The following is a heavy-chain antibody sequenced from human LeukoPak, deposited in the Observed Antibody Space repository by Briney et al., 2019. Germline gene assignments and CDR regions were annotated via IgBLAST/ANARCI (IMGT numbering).Heavy chain of an antibody. CDR2: ISDNGGNT. J-gene: IGHJ5*02. CDR3: GSGYGKTNWFDP. D-gene: IGHD6-13*01. CDR1: GFTFSRHA. Sequence: LAGGSLRLSCAASGFTFSRHAMTWVRQAPGKGLEWVSTISDNGGNTYYTDSVKGRFIVSRDNSKNTLYLQMNRLRAEDTAIYYCGSGYGKTNWFDPWGQGTLVTVSS. V-gene: IGHV3-23*01.